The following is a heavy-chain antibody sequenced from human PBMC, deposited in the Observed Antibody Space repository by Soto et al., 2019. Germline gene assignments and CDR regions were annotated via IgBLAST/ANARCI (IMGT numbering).Heavy chain of an antibody. CDR2: IGQDGSEK. CDR1: GFSFSDSW. CDR3: SRRLEV. V-gene: IGHV3-7*05. J-gene: IGHJ6*02. Sequence: EVQLVESGGGLVQPGGSLRLSGAASGFSFSDSWMDWVRQAPGKGLEWVANIGQDGSEKYYVDSVKGRFTISRDNAKNSVYLQMTTLRAEDTAVYYCSRRLEVWGQGTTVTVSS.